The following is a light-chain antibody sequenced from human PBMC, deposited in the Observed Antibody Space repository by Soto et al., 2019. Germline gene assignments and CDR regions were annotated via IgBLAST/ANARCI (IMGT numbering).Light chain of an antibody. Sequence: EIVTTQSPVTLSMSPGERATLSCRAGESVSSNLSWYQQKPGQAPRLLIYGASTRATGVPARFTGSGSGTEFTLTISRLEPEDFAVYYCQQYTDWPLTFGQGTKVDI. V-gene: IGKV3-15*01. CDR3: QQYTDWPLT. J-gene: IGKJ1*01. CDR1: ESVSSN. CDR2: GAS.